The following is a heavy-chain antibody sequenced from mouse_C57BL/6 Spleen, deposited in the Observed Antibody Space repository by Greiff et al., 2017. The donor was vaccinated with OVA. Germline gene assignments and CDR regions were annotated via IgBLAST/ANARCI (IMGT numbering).Heavy chain of an antibody. CDR1: GYSITSGYY. V-gene: IGHV3-6*01. CDR2: ISYDGSN. D-gene: IGHD2-4*01. J-gene: IGHJ3*01. CDR3: ARADYDVAWFAY. Sequence: EVHLVESGPGLVKPSQSLSLTCSVTGYSITSGYYWNWIRQFPGNKLEWMGYISYDGSNNYNPSLKNRISITRDTSKNQFFLKLNSVTTEDTATYYCARADYDVAWFAYWGQGTLVTVSA.